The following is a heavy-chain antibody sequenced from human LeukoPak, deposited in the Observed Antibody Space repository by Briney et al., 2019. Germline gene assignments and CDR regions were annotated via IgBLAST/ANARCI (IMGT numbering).Heavy chain of an antibody. CDR2: INHSGST. Sequence: SETLSLTCAVYGGSFSGYYWSWIRQPPGKGLEWIGEINHSGSTNYNPSLKSRVTISVDTSKNQFSLKLSSVTAADTAMYYCARAPGIAAADTFFDYWGQGTLVTVSS. CDR1: GGSFSGYY. CDR3: ARAPGIAAADTFFDY. J-gene: IGHJ4*02. V-gene: IGHV4-34*01. D-gene: IGHD6-13*01.